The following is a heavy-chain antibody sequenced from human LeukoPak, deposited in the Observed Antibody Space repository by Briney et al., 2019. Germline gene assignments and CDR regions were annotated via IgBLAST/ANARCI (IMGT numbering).Heavy chain of an antibody. Sequence: PGGSLRLSCAASGFTFSRYAMRWVRQALGRGLEWVSAISGSGGSTYYADSVKGRFTIPRDNSKNTLYLQMNSLRAEDTAVYYCAKDRAIAAADTRWAPSFDYWGQGTLVTVSS. V-gene: IGHV3-23*01. D-gene: IGHD6-13*01. J-gene: IGHJ4*02. CDR1: GFTFSRYA. CDR2: ISGSGGST. CDR3: AKDRAIAAADTRWAPSFDY.